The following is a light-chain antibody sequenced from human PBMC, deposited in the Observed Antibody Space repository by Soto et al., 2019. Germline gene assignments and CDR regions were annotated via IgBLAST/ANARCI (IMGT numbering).Light chain of an antibody. V-gene: IGKV1-39*01. CDR3: QQSYL. Sequence: DIQMTQSPSSLSASVGDRVTITCRASQSISRNLNWYQQKPGKAPKLLIYTAFSLQSGVPSRFSGSGSGTDFTLTISSLQPEDFATYYCQQSYLFGQGTKVEIK. CDR1: QSISRN. CDR2: TAF. J-gene: IGKJ1*01.